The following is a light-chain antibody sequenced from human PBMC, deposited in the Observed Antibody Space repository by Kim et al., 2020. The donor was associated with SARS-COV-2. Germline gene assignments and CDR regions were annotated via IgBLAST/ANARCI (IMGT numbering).Light chain of an antibody. Sequence: QQVTISCTGSSSNIGAGYDVHWYQQLPGPAPKLLISANSNRPSGVPDRFSGSRSVTSASLAITGLQAEDEADYYCQSYDSSLSVVVFGGGTQLTVL. V-gene: IGLV1-40*01. CDR3: QSYDSSLSVVV. J-gene: IGLJ2*01. CDR2: ANS. CDR1: SSNIGAGYD.